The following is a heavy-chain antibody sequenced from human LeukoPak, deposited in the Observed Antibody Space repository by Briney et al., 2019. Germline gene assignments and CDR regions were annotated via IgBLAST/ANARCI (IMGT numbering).Heavy chain of an antibody. D-gene: IGHD2-8*01. V-gene: IGHV4-39*01. Sequence: SETLSLTCTVSGGSISSSSYYWGWIRQPPGKGQEWIGSIYYSGSTYYNPSLKSRVTISVDTSKNQFSLKLSSVTAADTAVYYCARHCTNGVCSARFDPWGQGTLVTVSS. CDR1: GGSISSSSYY. CDR3: ARHCTNGVCSARFDP. CDR2: IYYSGST. J-gene: IGHJ5*02.